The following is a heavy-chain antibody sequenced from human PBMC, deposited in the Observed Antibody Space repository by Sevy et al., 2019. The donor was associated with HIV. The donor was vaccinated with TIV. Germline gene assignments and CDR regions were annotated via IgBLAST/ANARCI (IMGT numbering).Heavy chain of an antibody. CDR3: AKDANFIVVVPAAIRGFDP. J-gene: IGHJ5*02. D-gene: IGHD2-2*01. CDR2: ISGSGGST. Sequence: GGSLRLSCAASGFTFSSYAMSWVRQAPEKGLEWVSAISGSGGSTYYADSVKGRFTISRDNSKNTLYLQMNSLRAEDTAVYYCAKDANFIVVVPAAIRGFDPWGQGTLVTVSS. V-gene: IGHV3-23*01. CDR1: GFTFSSYA.